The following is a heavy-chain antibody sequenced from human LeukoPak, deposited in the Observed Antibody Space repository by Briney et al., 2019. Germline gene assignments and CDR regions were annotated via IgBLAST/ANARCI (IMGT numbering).Heavy chain of an antibody. D-gene: IGHD1-7*01. CDR1: GYTFTSYY. Sequence: ASVKGSCKASGYTFTSYYMHWVRQAPGQGLEWMGIINPSGGSTSYAQKFQGRVTMTRDTSTSTVYMELSSLRSEDTAVYYCARATPGWNSQPNAFDIWGQGTMVTVSS. CDR3: ARATPGWNSQPNAFDI. CDR2: INPSGGST. J-gene: IGHJ3*02. V-gene: IGHV1-46*01.